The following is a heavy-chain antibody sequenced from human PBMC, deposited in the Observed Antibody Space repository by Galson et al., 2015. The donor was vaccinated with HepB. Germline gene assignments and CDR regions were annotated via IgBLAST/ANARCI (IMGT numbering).Heavy chain of an antibody. CDR3: TTDQGPGAAAAYYFDY. Sequence: SLRLSCAASGFTFSNAWMSWVRQAPGKGLEWVGRIKSKTDGGTTDYAAPVKGRFTISRDDSKNTLYLQMNSLKTEDTAVYYCTTDQGPGAAAAYYFDYWGQGTLVTVSS. CDR2: IKSKTDGGTT. CDR1: GFTFSNAW. D-gene: IGHD6-13*01. V-gene: IGHV3-15*01. J-gene: IGHJ4*02.